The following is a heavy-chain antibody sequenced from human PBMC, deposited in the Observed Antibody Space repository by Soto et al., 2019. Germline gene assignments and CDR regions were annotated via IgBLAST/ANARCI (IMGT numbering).Heavy chain of an antibody. V-gene: IGHV1-69*08. CDR2: VIPNLGGT. Sequence: QVQLVQSGAEVKKPGSSVKVSCKASGGTLSSYTFSWVRQAPGQGLEWMGRVIPNLGGTNYAKKFQGRFTIVVDTSTSSVYMELNSLRYEDTAVYYCARDKGYCSDTSGPDFDYWGQGTLVTVSS. CDR1: GGTLSSYT. J-gene: IGHJ4*02. CDR3: ARDKGYCSDTSGPDFDY. D-gene: IGHD2-15*01.